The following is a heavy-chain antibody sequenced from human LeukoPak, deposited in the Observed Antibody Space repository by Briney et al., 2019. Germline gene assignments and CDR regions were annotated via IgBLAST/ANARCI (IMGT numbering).Heavy chain of an antibody. J-gene: IGHJ4*02. Sequence: SETLSLTCTVSGGCISSYYWSWIRQPPGKGLEWIGYIYYSGSTNYNPSLKSRVTISVDTSKNQFSLKLSSVTAADTAVYYCARGIWYDYWGQGTLVTVSS. CDR3: ARGIWYDY. CDR2: IYYSGST. D-gene: IGHD6-13*01. V-gene: IGHV4-59*01. CDR1: GGCISSYY.